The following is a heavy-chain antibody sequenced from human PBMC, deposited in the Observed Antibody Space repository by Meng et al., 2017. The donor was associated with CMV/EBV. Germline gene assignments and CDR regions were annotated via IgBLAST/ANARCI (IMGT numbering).Heavy chain of an antibody. CDR2: ISGSDITT. CDR3: AARRDGSAYS. J-gene: IGHJ5*02. V-gene: IGHV3-23*01. Sequence: SGFCFSNYAMRWVRQAPGKGLEWISAISGSDITTYYADSVRGRFAISRDNSENTLYLQLNSLRVEDTALYYCAARRDGSAYSWGQGTLVTVSS. D-gene: IGHD3-22*01. CDR1: GFCFSNYA.